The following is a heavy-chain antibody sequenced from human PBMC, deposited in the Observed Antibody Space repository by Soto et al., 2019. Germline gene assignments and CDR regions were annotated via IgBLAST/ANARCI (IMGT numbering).Heavy chain of an antibody. CDR1: GFSLMNSGVG. D-gene: IGHD1-26*01. CDR2: IYWDNDR. CDR3: AHRVSSSGSWEVGWFDS. Sequence: QITLKESGPTLVEPTQPLTLTCSFSGFSLMNSGVGVGWLRQVPGKTLECLGIIYWDNDRRYNPSLKTRLTITKDTSKNQVVRTMTYMEPVDTGTYYCAHRVSSSGSWEVGWFDSWCQGTPVTVS. V-gene: IGHV2-5*02. J-gene: IGHJ5*01.